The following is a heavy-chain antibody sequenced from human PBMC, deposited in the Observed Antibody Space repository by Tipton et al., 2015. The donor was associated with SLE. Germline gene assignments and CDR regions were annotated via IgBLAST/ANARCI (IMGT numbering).Heavy chain of an antibody. CDR1: GGTFSSYT. Sequence: QSGPEVKKPGSSVKVSCKASGGTFSSYTISWVRQAPGQGLEWMGRIIPILGIANYAQKFQGRVTITADKSTSTAYMELSSLRSEDTAVYYCALRYSSSWYYYFDYWGQGTLVTVSS. CDR3: ALRYSSSWYYYFDY. D-gene: IGHD6-13*01. CDR2: IIPILGIA. V-gene: IGHV1-69*02. J-gene: IGHJ4*02.